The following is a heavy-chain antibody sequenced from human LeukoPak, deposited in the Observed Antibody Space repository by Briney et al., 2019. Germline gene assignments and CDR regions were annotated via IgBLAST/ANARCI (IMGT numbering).Heavy chain of an antibody. CDR3: ARTGLGHTTMVRGVMSYFDY. CDR2: NK. D-gene: IGHD3-10*01. J-gene: IGHJ4*02. Sequence: NKYYAASVKGRFTISRDNSKNTLYLQMNSLRAEDTAVYYCARTGLGHTTMVRGVMSYFDYWGQGTLVTVSS. V-gene: IGHV3-30-3*01.